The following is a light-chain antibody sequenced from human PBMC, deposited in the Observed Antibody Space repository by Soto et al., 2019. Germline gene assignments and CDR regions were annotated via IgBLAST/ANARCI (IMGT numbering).Light chain of an antibody. V-gene: IGKV3-15*01. CDR1: QSVSSN. CDR3: QQYNNWPLT. CDR2: GAS. Sequence: EIVMTQYPATLYVSPGERATLSCRASQSVSSNLAWYQHKPGQTPRLLIYGASTRATGIPARFSGSGSGTEFTLTISSLQSEDFAVYYCQQYNNWPLTFGGGTKVEIK. J-gene: IGKJ4*01.